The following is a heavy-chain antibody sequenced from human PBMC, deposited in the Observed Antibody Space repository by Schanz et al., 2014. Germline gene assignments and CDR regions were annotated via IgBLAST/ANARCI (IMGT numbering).Heavy chain of an antibody. CDR2: ISGSGGST. CDR1: GFTFSSYA. Sequence: EVQLLESGGGLVQPGGSLRLSCAASGFTFSSYAMSWVRQAPGKGLEWVSAISGSGGSTYYADSVKGRFIISRDNSKNNTKNTLYVQMNSLRAEDTAVYYCAKAKSRGHGAFDIWGRGTMVTVSS. D-gene: IGHD6-25*01. J-gene: IGHJ3*02. CDR3: AKAKSRGHGAFDI. V-gene: IGHV3-23*01.